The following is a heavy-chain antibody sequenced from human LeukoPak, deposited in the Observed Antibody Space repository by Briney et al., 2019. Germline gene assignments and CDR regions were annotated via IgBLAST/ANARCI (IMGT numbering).Heavy chain of an antibody. CDR2: IIPIFGTA. Sequence: SVKVSCKASGGTFSSYAISWVRQAPGQGLEWMGGIIPIFGTANYAQKFQGRVTITADESTSTAYMELSSLRSEDTAVYYCARANYDILTGYPNWFDPWGQGTLVTVSS. J-gene: IGHJ5*02. V-gene: IGHV1-69*13. CDR1: GGTFSSYA. D-gene: IGHD3-9*01. CDR3: ARANYDILTGYPNWFDP.